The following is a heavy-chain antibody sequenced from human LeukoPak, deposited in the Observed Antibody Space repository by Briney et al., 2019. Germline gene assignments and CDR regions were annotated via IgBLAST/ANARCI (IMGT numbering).Heavy chain of an antibody. D-gene: IGHD2-21*02. CDR2: ISYSRIT. V-gene: IGHV4-39*01. CDR3: AWINLLGIPFRAGDCPYSFDY. J-gene: IGHJ4*02. CDR1: GGSISSSKYY. Sequence: SETLSLTCTVSGGSISSSKYYWGWIRHPPGKGLEWNGIISYSRITYYNPSLKSRVTIAIDNSNNQYSLKVISATAVDTAVFFCAWINLLGIPFRAGDCPYSFDYWGQGIMVTVSS.